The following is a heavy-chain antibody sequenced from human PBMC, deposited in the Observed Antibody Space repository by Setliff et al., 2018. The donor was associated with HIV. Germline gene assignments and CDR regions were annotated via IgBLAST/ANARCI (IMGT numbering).Heavy chain of an antibody. V-gene: IGHV3-72*01. D-gene: IGHD2-15*01. CDR1: GFTFSSSW. CDR3: VRGLGSEFDY. CDR2: TTNKADSYNT. J-gene: IGHJ4*02. Sequence: GGSLRLSCAASGFTFSSSWMHWVRQAPGKGLEWVGRTTNKADSYNTNYAASVKGRFTIARDDSKKSLYLQMNSLKIEDTAVYYCVRGLGSEFDYWGQGTLVTVSS.